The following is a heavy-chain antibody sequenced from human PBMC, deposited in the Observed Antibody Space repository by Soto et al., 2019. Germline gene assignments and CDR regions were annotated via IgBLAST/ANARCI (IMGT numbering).Heavy chain of an antibody. CDR2: INSDGSST. CDR1: GLTFSNSW. CDR3: TAVVVNTTRNAFGV. V-gene: IGHV3-74*01. D-gene: IGHD3-22*01. Sequence: EVQLVESGGGLVQPGGSLRLSCAASGLTFSNSWMHWVRQAPGKGLVWVSRINSDGSSTSYADSVKGRFTISRDNAKNTLDLQMNSLRAEDTAVYYCTAVVVNTTRNAFGVWGQGTMATVSS. J-gene: IGHJ3*01.